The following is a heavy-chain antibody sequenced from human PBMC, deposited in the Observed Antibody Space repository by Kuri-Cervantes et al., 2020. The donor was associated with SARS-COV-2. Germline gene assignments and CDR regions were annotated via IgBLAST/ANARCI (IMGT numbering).Heavy chain of an antibody. J-gene: IGHJ5*02. CDR2: IYSGGST. Sequence: GESLKISCAASGFTFSNFGMHWVRQAPGKGLEWVSVIYSGGSTYYADSVQGRFTISRDNSKNTLYLQMNSLRVEDTAVYYCAREDRYGGNLNWFDPWGQGTLVTVSS. CDR3: AREDRYGGNLNWFDP. V-gene: IGHV3-53*01. D-gene: IGHD1-26*01. CDR1: GFTFSNFG.